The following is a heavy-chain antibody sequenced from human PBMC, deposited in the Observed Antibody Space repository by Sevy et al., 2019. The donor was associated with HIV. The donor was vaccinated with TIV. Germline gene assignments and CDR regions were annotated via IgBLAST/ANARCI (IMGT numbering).Heavy chain of an antibody. CDR2: ISYDGRHK. D-gene: IGHD2-15*01. CDR1: GFTFSTYG. J-gene: IGHJ1*01. Sequence: GGSLRLSCAASGFTFSTYGMHWVRQAPGKGLEWVAVISYDGRHKYYADSVKGRFTISRDNSKNTLDLQMNSLRAEDTAVYYCAIDRDIVIVLGATALRQWGQGTLVTVSS. CDR3: AIDRDIVIVLGATALRQ. V-gene: IGHV3-30*03.